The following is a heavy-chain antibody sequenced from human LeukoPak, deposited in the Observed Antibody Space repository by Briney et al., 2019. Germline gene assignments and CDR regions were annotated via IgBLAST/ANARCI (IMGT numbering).Heavy chain of an antibody. CDR1: GYTFSNFW. D-gene: IGHD2-8*01. CDR2: IYPGDSST. V-gene: IGHV5-51*01. Sequence: GESLKISCKGSGYTFSNFWIGWVRQVPGKGLEWMGIIYPGDSSTKYSPSFQGRVAISTDASINTAFLQVNNLGASDTAIYYCARHSGVGILRIVDPWGQGTPVTVSS. J-gene: IGHJ5*02. CDR3: ARHSGVGILRIVDP.